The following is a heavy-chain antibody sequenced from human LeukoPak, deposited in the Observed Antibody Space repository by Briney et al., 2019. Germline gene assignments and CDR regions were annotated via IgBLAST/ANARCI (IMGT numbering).Heavy chain of an antibody. V-gene: IGHV4-31*03. Sequence: SETLSLTCTVSGGSISSGGYYWSWIRQHPGKGLDWIGYIYYSGSTYYNPSLKSRVTISVDTSKNQFSLKLSSVTAADTAVYYCARAVMVRGVFGGWFDPWGQGTLVTVSS. J-gene: IGHJ5*02. CDR1: GGSISSGGYY. D-gene: IGHD3-10*01. CDR2: IYYSGST. CDR3: ARAVMVRGVFGGWFDP.